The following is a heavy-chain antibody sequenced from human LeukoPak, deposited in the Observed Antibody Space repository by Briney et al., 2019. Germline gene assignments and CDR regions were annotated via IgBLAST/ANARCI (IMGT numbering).Heavy chain of an antibody. CDR3: ARDLMVRGVILSSPYFDY. J-gene: IGHJ4*02. Sequence: GRSQRLSCAASGFTFSTYGMHWVRQAPGKGLEWVAVIWYDGSNKYYADSVKGRFTISRDNSKNTLYLQMNSLRAEDTAVYYCARDLMVRGVILSSPYFDYWGQGTLVTVSS. V-gene: IGHV3-33*01. D-gene: IGHD3-10*01. CDR1: GFTFSTYG. CDR2: IWYDGSNK.